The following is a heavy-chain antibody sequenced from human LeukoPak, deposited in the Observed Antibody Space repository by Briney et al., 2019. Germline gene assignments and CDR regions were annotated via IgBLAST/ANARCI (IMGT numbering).Heavy chain of an antibody. CDR1: GFTVSSNS. CDR3: ARDLLAEYYYGSGSYPNWFDP. D-gene: IGHD3-10*01. CDR2: IFSST. V-gene: IGHV3-53*01. J-gene: IGHJ5*02. Sequence: PGGSLRLSCTVSGFTVSSNSMSWVRQAPGKGLEWVSFIFSSTHYSDSVKGRFTISRDNSKNTLYLQMNGLRAEDTAVYYCARDLLAEYYYGSGSYPNWFDPWGQGTLVTVSS.